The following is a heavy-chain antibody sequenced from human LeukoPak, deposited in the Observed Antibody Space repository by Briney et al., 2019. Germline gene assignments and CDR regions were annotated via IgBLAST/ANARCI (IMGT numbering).Heavy chain of an antibody. CDR2: ISSSSSYI. CDR3: ARQGGYSYGLPQYFDY. Sequence: PGGSLRLSCAASGFTFSSYSMNWVRQAPGKGPEWVSSISSSSSYIYYADSVKGRFTISRDNAKNSLYLQMNSLRAEDTAVYYCARQGGYSYGLPQYFDYWGQGTLVTVSS. CDR1: GFTFSSYS. V-gene: IGHV3-21*01. D-gene: IGHD5-18*01. J-gene: IGHJ4*02.